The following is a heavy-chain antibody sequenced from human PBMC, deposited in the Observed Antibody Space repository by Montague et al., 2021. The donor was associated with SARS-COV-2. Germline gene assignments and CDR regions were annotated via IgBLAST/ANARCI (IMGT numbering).Heavy chain of an antibody. CDR2: INHSGGV. CDR3: ARSGWLTRGFDS. Sequence: SETLSLTCTVHRGSFSGYYWTWIRQPPGKGLEWIGEINHSGGVNYNPSLKSRVTISVDTSKSHFSLNLKSVTAADTAVYYCARSGWLTRGFDSWGQGTLVFVSS. D-gene: IGHD5-12*01. V-gene: IGHV4-34*01. CDR1: RGSFSGYY. J-gene: IGHJ4*02.